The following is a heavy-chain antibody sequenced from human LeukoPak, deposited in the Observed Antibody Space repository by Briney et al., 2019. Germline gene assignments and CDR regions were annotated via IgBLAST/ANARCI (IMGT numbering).Heavy chain of an antibody. CDR1: GGSISSSSYY. D-gene: IGHD3-22*01. Sequence: SSETLSLTCTVSGGSISSSSYYWGWIRQPPGKGLEWIGSIYYSGSTYYNPSLKSRVTISVDTSKNQFSLKLNSVTAADTAVYYCARCSGTSYDNTGYLDYWGQGTLVTVSS. V-gene: IGHV4-39*07. CDR2: IYYSGST. CDR3: ARCSGTSYDNTGYLDY. J-gene: IGHJ4*02.